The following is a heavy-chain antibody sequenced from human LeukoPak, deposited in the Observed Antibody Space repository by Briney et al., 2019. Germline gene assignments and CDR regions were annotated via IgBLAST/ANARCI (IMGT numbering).Heavy chain of an antibody. J-gene: IGHJ4*02. V-gene: IGHV3-30*18. CDR3: AKGGPALAARHLYYFDY. CDR2: ISYDGSNK. D-gene: IGHD6-6*01. Sequence: GRSLRLSCAASGFTFSSYVMHWVRQAPGKGLEWVAVISYDGSNKYYADSVKGRFTISRDNSKNTLYLQMNSLRAEDTAVYYCAKGGPALAARHLYYFDYWGQGTLVTVSS. CDR1: GFTFSSYV.